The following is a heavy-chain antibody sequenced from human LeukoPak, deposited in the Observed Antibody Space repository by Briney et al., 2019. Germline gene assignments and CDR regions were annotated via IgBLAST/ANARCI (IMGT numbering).Heavy chain of an antibody. J-gene: IGHJ4*02. Sequence: VQSLRISCKGSGYSFTSYCISWVRQMRRKGLEWMGRIEPIDSYTNYTPSFQGHVTISADKSISTAYLQWSSLKASDTAMYYCARAYYGSGSYYFDYWGQGTLVTVSS. V-gene: IGHV5-10-1*01. CDR1: GYSFTSYC. CDR3: ARAYYGSGSYYFDY. CDR2: IEPIDSYT. D-gene: IGHD3-10*01.